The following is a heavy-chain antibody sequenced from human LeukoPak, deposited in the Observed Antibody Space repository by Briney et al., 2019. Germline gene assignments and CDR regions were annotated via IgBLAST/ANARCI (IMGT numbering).Heavy chain of an antibody. V-gene: IGHV1-18*01. J-gene: IGHJ4*02. CDR1: GYXFTSYG. D-gene: IGHD6-13*01. CDR2: ISGYNGNT. CDR3: ARVPQGSSWPYYFDY. Sequence: ASVTVSCKASGYXFTSYGMSWVRQAPGQGLEWMGWISGYNGNTNYAQKLQGRVTMTTDTSTSTAYMELKSLRSEDTAVYYCARVPQGSSWPYYFDYWGQGTLVTVSS.